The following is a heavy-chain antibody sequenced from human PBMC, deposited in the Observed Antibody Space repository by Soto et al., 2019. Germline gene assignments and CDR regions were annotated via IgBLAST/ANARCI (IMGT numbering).Heavy chain of an antibody. CDR2: ISPSTSHI. D-gene: IGHD2-15*01. J-gene: IGHJ6*02. V-gene: IGHV3-21*01. Sequence: EVHLVESGGGLVKPGGSLRLSCAVSGFTFSSCTMNWVRQAPGKGLEWVSSISPSTSHIYYADSVKGRFTISRDNAKNSLFLQMNSLRAEDTAVYYFSGCSGGGCHQNYGMDVWGQGTTVTVSS. CDR1: GFTFSSCT. CDR3: SGCSGGGCHQNYGMDV.